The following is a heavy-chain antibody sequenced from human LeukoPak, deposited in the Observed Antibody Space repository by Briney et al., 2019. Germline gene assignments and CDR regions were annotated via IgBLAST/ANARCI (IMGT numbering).Heavy chain of an antibody. Sequence: GGSLRLSCAASGFTFSSYGMHWVRQAPGKGLEWVAVISYDGSNKYYADSVKGRFTISRDNAKNSLYLQMNSLRAEDTAVYYCAKNYDFWSGYPDYYYYGMDVWGQGTTVTVSS. D-gene: IGHD3-3*01. CDR3: AKNYDFWSGYPDYYYYGMDV. CDR1: GFTFSSYG. V-gene: IGHV3-30*18. J-gene: IGHJ6*02. CDR2: ISYDGSNK.